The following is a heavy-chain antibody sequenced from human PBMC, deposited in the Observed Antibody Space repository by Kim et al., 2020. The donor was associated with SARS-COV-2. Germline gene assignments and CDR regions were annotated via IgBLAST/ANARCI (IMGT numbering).Heavy chain of an antibody. Sequence: SETLSLTCAVYGGSFSGYYWSWIRQPPGKGLEWIGEINHSGSTNYNPSLKSRVTISVDTSKNQFSLKLSSVTAADTAVYYCARGGITIFGVVTYYYYYGMDVWGQGTTVTVSS. CDR1: GGSFSGYY. CDR3: ARGGITIFGVVTYYYYYGMDV. CDR2: INHSGST. J-gene: IGHJ6*02. V-gene: IGHV4-34*01. D-gene: IGHD3-3*01.